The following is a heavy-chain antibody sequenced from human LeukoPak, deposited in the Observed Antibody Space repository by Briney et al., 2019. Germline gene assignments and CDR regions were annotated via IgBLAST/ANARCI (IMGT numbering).Heavy chain of an antibody. CDR1: GYTFTSYD. CDR3: ARGYGSGSYDYYYYMDV. CDR2: MNPNSGNT. V-gene: IGHV1-8*01. J-gene: IGHJ6*03. Sequence: ASVKVSCKASGYTFTSYDINGVRQATGQGLEWMGWMNPNSGNTGYAQKFQGRVTMTRNTSISTAYMELSSLRSEDTAVYYCARGYGSGSYDYYYYMDVWGKGTTVTVSS. D-gene: IGHD3-10*01.